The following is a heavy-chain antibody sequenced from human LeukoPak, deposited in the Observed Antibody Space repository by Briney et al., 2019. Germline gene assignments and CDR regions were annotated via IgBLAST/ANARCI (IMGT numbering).Heavy chain of an antibody. V-gene: IGHV3-9*01. D-gene: IGHD1-26*01. CDR1: GFTFDDYA. Sequence: GRSLRLSCAASGFTFDDYAMHWVRQAPGKGLEWVSGINWNSGVIDYADSVKGRFTISRDNAKNSLYLQMNSLRAEDTAFYYCVKSVGRWEPSDAYDIWGQGTMVSVSS. J-gene: IGHJ3*02. CDR2: INWNSGVI. CDR3: VKSVGRWEPSDAYDI.